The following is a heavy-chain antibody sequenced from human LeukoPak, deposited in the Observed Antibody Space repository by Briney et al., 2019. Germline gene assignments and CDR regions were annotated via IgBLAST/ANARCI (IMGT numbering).Heavy chain of an antibody. CDR2: ISYDGSNK. D-gene: IGHD3-10*01. Sequence: SCKASGYTFTSYYMHWARQAPGKGLEWVAVISYDGSNKYYADSVKGRFTISRDNSKNTLYLQMNSLRAEDTAVYYCAREGFGELFIPFDYWGQGTLVTVSS. CDR1: GYTFTSYY. J-gene: IGHJ4*02. CDR3: AREGFGELFIPFDY. V-gene: IGHV3-30-3*01.